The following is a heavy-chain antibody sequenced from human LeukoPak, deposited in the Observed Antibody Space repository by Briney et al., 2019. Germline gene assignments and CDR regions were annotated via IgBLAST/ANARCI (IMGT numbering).Heavy chain of an antibody. CDR3: ARDVGTTHFDF. D-gene: IGHD5-12*01. J-gene: IGHJ4*02. CDR2: ISTHNGKT. CDR1: GYPFSTYG. Sequence: GASVKVSCKASGYPFSTYGISWVRQAPGQGLQWMAWISTHNGKTDYAQNFQDRVTVTRDTSTSTVYMELRSLRSDDMAAYFCARDVGTTHFDFWGQGTLVTVSS. V-gene: IGHV1-18*03.